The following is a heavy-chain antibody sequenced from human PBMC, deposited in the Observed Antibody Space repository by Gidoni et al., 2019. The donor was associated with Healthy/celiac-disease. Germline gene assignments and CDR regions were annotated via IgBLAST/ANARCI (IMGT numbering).Heavy chain of an antibody. CDR1: GVTFSNAW. V-gene: IGHV3-15*01. CDR2: IKSKTDGVTT. J-gene: IGHJ4*02. D-gene: IGHD5-12*01. Sequence: EVQLVESGGGLVKTAGSLRLSCAASGVTFSNAWMSWVRQAPGKGLEWVVRIKSKTDGVTTDYAAPVKGRFTISRDDSKNTLYLQMNSLKTEDTAVYYCTTVGYSGYALDYWGQGTLVTVSS. CDR3: TTVGYSGYALDY.